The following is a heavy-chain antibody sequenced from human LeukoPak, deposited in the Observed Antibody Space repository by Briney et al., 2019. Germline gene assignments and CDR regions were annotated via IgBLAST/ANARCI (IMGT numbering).Heavy chain of an antibody. Sequence: GSLRLSCAASGFTFSSYWMSWIRQPPGKGLEWIGEINHSGNTNSNPSLKSRVTMSVDTSKNQFSLKLSSLTAADTAVYYCASPSPGYSSIHYFDYWGQGTLVTVSS. CDR3: ASPSPGYSSIHYFDY. CDR2: INHSGNT. J-gene: IGHJ4*02. D-gene: IGHD6-13*01. V-gene: IGHV4-34*01. CDR1: GFTFSSYW.